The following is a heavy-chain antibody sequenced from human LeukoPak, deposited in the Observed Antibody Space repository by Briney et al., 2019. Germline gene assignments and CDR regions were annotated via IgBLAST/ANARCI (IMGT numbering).Heavy chain of an antibody. CDR3: ARDFWSGYYGPFDP. CDR2: ISSSSSYI. V-gene: IGHV3-21*01. J-gene: IGHJ5*02. CDR1: GSTFSSYS. Sequence: GGSLRLSCAASGSTFSSYSMNWVRQAPGKGLEWVSSISSSSSYIYYADSVKGRFTISRDNAKNSLYLQMNSLRAEDTAVYYCARDFWSGYYGPFDPWGQGTLVTVSS. D-gene: IGHD3-3*01.